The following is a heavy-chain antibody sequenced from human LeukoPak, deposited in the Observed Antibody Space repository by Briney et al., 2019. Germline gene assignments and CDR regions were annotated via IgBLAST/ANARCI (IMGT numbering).Heavy chain of an antibody. Sequence: GGSLRLSCAASGFTFDDYGMSWVRQAPGKGLEWVSGINWNGGSTGYADSVKGRFTISRDNAKNSLYLQMNSLRAEDTALYYCARDQWFGEPIGPYYFDYWAREPWSPSPQ. CDR2: INWNGGST. J-gene: IGHJ4*02. CDR3: ARDQWFGEPIGPYYFDY. V-gene: IGHV3-20*04. CDR1: GFTFDDYG. D-gene: IGHD3-10*01.